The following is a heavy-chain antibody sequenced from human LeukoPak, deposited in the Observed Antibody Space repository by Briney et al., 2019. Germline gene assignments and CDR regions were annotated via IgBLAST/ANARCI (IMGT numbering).Heavy chain of an antibody. J-gene: IGHJ6*03. D-gene: IGHD3-22*01. CDR2: ISSSSNHI. CDR1: GFTFNTYT. Sequence: GRSLRLSCAASGFTFNTYTMNWVRQAPGKGLEWVSSISSSSNHIYYADSVKGRFTISRDNAANSLYLQMNSLRAEDTAVYHCARDRGLTYYYDSSGYRPMDVWGKGTTVTVSS. CDR3: ARDRGLTYYYDSSGYRPMDV. V-gene: IGHV3-21*01.